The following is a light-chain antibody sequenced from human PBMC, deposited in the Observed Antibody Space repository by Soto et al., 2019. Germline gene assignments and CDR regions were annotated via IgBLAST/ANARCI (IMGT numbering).Light chain of an antibody. CDR2: GVS. CDR1: QSVSSN. Sequence: EIVMTQSPATLSVSPGERATLSCRASQSVSSNLAWYQQKPGQAPRLLIYGVSTRATGIPARFSGSGSRREFTLTISSLQSEDFAVYYCQQYNNWPSWTFGQGTKVDIK. J-gene: IGKJ1*01. V-gene: IGKV3-15*01. CDR3: QQYNNWPSWT.